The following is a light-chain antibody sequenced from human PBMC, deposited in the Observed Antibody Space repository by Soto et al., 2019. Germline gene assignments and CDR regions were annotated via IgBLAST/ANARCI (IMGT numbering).Light chain of an antibody. CDR2: AAS. Sequence: DIQLTQSPSSLSASVGDRVTITCRASQTISTYLNWYQQKPGKAPKLLIYAASSLQSGVPSTFSGIGSGTDFTLTISSLQPEDFATYYCQQSDSIPYTFGQGTKLEIK. CDR3: QQSDSIPYT. J-gene: IGKJ2*01. CDR1: QTISTY. V-gene: IGKV1-39*01.